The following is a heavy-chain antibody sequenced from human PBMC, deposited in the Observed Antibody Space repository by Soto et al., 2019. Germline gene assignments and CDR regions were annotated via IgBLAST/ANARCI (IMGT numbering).Heavy chain of an antibody. CDR3: ARVGTGAYYFDY. V-gene: IGHV3-74*01. J-gene: IGHJ4*02. D-gene: IGHD7-27*01. CDR1: GFTFSSYW. Sequence: EVQLVESGGGLVQPGGSLRLSCAASGFTFSSYWMHWVRQAPGKGLVWVSRIKTDGSSTGYADSVNGRFTISRDNALNTLYLQMNSLTAEDTALYYCARVGTGAYYFDYWGLGTLVTVSS. CDR2: IKTDGSST.